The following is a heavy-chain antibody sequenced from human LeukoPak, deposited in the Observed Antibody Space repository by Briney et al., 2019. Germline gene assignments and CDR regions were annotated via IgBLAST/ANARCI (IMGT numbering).Heavy chain of an antibody. V-gene: IGHV4-31*03. CDR1: GGAISYSSYY. CDR2: IYYSGNT. D-gene: IGHD3-22*01. CDR3: ARRDYDSGGHYGPDNWFDP. Sequence: SETLSLTCSVSGGAISYSSYYWSWIRQHPGKGLEWIGYIYYSGNTYYNPSLKSRVTISADTSKNQFSLKMSSVTAADTAVYYCARRDYDSGGHYGPDNWFDPWGQGIQVTVSP. J-gene: IGHJ5*02.